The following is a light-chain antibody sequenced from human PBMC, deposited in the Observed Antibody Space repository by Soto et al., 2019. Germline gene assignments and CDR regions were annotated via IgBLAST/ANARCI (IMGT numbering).Light chain of an antibody. CDR3: MHSIDWPWT. Sequence: VLTLSPLSGSVTVGQPASISCRTSRRLVFRDGNTYLHWFQQRPGQSPRRLIENVSNRDSGVPDRFTGSGSGTDFTLEISRVEAEDVGMYYCMHSIDWPWTFGQGTKVDIK. V-gene: IGKV2-30*01. CDR1: RRLVFRDGNTY. J-gene: IGKJ1*01. CDR2: NVS.